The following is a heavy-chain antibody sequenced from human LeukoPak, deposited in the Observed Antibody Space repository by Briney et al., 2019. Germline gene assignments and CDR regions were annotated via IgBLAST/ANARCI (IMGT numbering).Heavy chain of an antibody. V-gene: IGHV3-7*01. CDR1: GFTFSNYW. CDR3: ARGSPWPSREHHFDF. CDR2: INQDGSQK. Sequence: GGSLRLSCTVSGFTFSNYWMAWVRQAPGKGLAWVANINQDGSQKYYVDSVKGRFTISRDNAKNSLYLQMNSLRAEDTAVYYCARGSPWPSREHHFDFWGQGTLVIVSS. J-gene: IGHJ4*02. D-gene: IGHD1/OR15-1a*01.